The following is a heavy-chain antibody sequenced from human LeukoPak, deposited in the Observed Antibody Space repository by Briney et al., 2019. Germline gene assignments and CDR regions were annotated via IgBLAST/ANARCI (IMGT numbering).Heavy chain of an antibody. D-gene: IGHD4-23*01. V-gene: IGHV3-74*01. Sequence: PGGSLRLSCAASAFTFSSYWMHWVRQAPGKGLVWVSGINSDGSDTYYADSVKGRFTISRDNAKNALYLQMNSLRAEDTAVYYCYGGNAESWGQGTLVSVSS. CDR3: YGGNAES. CDR2: INSDGSDT. J-gene: IGHJ1*01. CDR1: AFTFSSYW.